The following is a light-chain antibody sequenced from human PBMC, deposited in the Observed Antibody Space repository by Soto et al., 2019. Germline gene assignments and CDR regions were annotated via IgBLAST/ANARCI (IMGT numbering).Light chain of an antibody. J-gene: IGLJ1*01. CDR3: SSYGGRSTYV. CDR2: EGS. CDR1: SSDVGSYNL. Sequence: QSVLSQPASVSGSPGQSITISCTGTSSDVGSYNLVSWYQKHPGRAPKLLIYEGSKRPSGVSNRFSGSKSANTASLTISGLQPEDEADYFCSSYGGRSTYVFGPGTKLTVL. V-gene: IGLV2-23*01.